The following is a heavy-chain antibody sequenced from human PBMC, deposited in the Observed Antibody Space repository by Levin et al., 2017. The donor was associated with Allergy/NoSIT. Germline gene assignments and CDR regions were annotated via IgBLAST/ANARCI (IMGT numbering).Heavy chain of an antibody. CDR2: VSHHAIS. CDR1: GGSLGGYY. D-gene: IGHD4-17*01. J-gene: IGHJ3*02. Sequence: SETLSLTCAVSGGSLGGYYWSWLRQPPGKGLEWIGEVSHHAISTYNPSLDSRVTILVDPSRNHFSLDLHSVTAADTGVYYSAVFSLRYGTFDIWGQATMVTVSS. CDR3: AVFSLRYGTFDI. V-gene: IGHV4-34*01.